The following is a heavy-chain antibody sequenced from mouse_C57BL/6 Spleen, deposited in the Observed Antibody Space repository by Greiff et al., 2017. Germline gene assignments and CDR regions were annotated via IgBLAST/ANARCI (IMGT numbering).Heavy chain of an antibody. CDR3: AGTSNWSWFAY. Sequence: QVQLQQPGTELVKPGASVKLSCKASGYTFTSYWMHWVKQRPGQGLEWIGNIYPSNGGTNYNEKFKSKATLTVDKSSSTAYMQLSSLTSEDSAFYDCAGTSNWSWFAYWGQGTLVTVSA. V-gene: IGHV1-53*01. D-gene: IGHD4-1*01. CDR2: IYPSNGGT. J-gene: IGHJ3*01. CDR1: GYTFTSYW.